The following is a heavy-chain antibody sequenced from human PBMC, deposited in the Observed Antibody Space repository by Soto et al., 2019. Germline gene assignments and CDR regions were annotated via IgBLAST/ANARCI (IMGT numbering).Heavy chain of an antibody. Sequence: QVQLVQSGAEVKKPGSSVKVSCKASGGTFSSYAISWVRQAPGQGLEWMGGIIPIFGTANYAQKFQGRVTITADESTITAYMELSSLRSEDTAVYYCARHYDILTGPAENDAFDIWGQGTMVTVSS. CDR2: IIPIFGTA. CDR1: GGTFSSYA. J-gene: IGHJ3*02. CDR3: ARHYDILTGPAENDAFDI. V-gene: IGHV1-69*01. D-gene: IGHD3-9*01.